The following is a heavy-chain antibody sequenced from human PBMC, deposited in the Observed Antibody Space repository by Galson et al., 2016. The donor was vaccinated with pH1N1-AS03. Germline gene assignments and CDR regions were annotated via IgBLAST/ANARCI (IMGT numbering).Heavy chain of an antibody. CDR1: GFPFSGYS. V-gene: IGHV3-21*01. CDR3: ARDGPPQGISVAGSFDF. Sequence: SLRLSCAASGFPFSGYSMNWVRQAPGKGLEWVSFISTSSSSIYYADSVKGRFTISRDNAQNLLYLQMNSLRDEDTAVYYCARDGPPQGISVAGSFDFWGQGTLVTVPS. J-gene: IGHJ4*02. CDR2: ISTSSSSI. D-gene: IGHD6-19*01.